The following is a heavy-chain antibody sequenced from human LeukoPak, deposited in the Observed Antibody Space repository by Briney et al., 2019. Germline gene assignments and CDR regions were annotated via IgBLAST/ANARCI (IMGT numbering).Heavy chain of an antibody. CDR3: ARGGVTAAGTGCDY. CDR1: GGSFNGYY. Sequence: SEALSLTCAVYGGSFNGYYWSWIRQPPGKGLEWIGEINHSGSTNHNPSLKSRVTISVDTSKNQFSLKLSSVTAADTAVYYCARGGVTAAGTGCDYWGQGTLVTVSS. J-gene: IGHJ4*02. D-gene: IGHD6-13*01. V-gene: IGHV4-34*01. CDR2: INHSGST.